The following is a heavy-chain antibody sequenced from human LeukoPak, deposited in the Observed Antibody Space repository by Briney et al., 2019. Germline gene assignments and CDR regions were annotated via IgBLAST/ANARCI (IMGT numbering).Heavy chain of an antibody. CDR3: ARDRPQYYYDSSFDY. V-gene: IGHV3-30*03. CDR1: GFTFSSYG. CDR2: ISYDGSNK. D-gene: IGHD3-22*01. J-gene: IGHJ4*02. Sequence: GGSLRLSCAASGFTFSSYGMHWVRQAPGKGLEWVAVISYDGSNKYYADSVKGRFTISRDNSKNTLYLQMNSLRAEDTAVYYCARDRPQYYYDSSFDYWGQGTLVTVSS.